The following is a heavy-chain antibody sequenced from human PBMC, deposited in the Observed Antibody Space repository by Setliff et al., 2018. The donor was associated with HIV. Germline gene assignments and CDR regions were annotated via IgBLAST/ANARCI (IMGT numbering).Heavy chain of an antibody. CDR3: ARLGYSGSLVGAFDI. CDR1: GDSISSGYY. Sequence: PSETLSLTCTVSGDSISSGYYWGWIRQPPGKGLEWIGSIYHSGITYYNSSLKSRVTISVDTSKNQFSLNLTSVTAADTAVYYCARLGYSGSLVGAFDIWGQGTMVTLSS. CDR2: IYHSGIT. D-gene: IGHD1-26*01. J-gene: IGHJ3*02. V-gene: IGHV4-38-2*02.